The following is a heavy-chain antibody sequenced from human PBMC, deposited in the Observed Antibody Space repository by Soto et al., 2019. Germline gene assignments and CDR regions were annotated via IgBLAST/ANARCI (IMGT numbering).Heavy chain of an antibody. Sequence: SCKVSGYTLNELSMHWVRQAPGKGLEWVGRIKSKTDGGTPDFAAPVRGRFAISRDDSKNTLYLQMNSLKTEDTAVYYCTTVGAGSVLRFLEWLPNYYSSYMNVWGKGTTVTVSS. CDR2: IKSKTDGGTP. D-gene: IGHD3-3*01. V-gene: IGHV3-15*07. CDR1: GYTLNELS. J-gene: IGHJ6*03. CDR3: TTVGAGSVLRFLEWLPNYYSSYMNV.